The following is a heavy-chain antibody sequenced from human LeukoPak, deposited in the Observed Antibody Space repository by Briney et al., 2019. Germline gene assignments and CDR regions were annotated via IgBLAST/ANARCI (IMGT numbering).Heavy chain of an antibody. CDR1: GFTFSSYW. V-gene: IGHV3-74*01. Sequence: PGGSLRLSCAASGFTFSSYWMHWVRQAPGKGLVWVSRINSDGSSTSYADSVKGRFTISRDNAKNTLYLQMNSLRAEDTAVYYCAREGFYGFWSGYYGYYFDYWGQGTLVTVSS. D-gene: IGHD3-3*01. J-gene: IGHJ4*02. CDR2: INSDGSST. CDR3: AREGFYGFWSGYYGYYFDY.